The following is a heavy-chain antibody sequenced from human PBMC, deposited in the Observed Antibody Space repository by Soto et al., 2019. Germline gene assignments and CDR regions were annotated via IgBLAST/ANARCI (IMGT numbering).Heavy chain of an antibody. CDR1: GFTFSSYE. D-gene: IGHD5-12*01. J-gene: IGHJ4*02. CDR2: ISSSGSTI. CDR3: ARRDGYNYHYFDY. Sequence: SGGSLRLSCAASGFTFSSYEMNWVRQAPGKGLEWVSYISSSGSTIYYADSVKGRFTISRDNAKNSLYLQMNSLRAEDTAVYYCARRDGYNYHYFDYWGQGTLVTVSS. V-gene: IGHV3-48*03.